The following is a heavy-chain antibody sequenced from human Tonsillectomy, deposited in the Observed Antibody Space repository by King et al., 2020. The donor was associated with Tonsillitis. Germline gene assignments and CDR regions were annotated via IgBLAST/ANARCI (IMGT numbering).Heavy chain of an antibody. CDR3: ARGYDSSGYYHYWYFDL. Sequence: VQLVESGGGLVQPGGSLRLSCAASGFTVSSNYMSWVRQAPGKGLEWVSVIFSGDSTYYDDSLKGRFTTSRDNSKNPPYLQMNSLRAEDTAVYYCARGYDSSGYYHYWYFDLWGRGTLVTVSS. J-gene: IGHJ2*01. CDR1: GFTVSSNY. D-gene: IGHD3-22*01. V-gene: IGHV3-66*01. CDR2: IFSGDST.